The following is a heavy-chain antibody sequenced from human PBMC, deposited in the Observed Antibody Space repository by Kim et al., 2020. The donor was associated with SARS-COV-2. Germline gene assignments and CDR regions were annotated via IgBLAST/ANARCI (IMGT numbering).Heavy chain of an antibody. J-gene: IGHJ4*02. V-gene: IGHV4-31*02. CDR2: N. D-gene: IGHD3-3*01. Sequence: NYYNPSIKSRVTMSVDTSKNQFSLKVRAVTAADTAVYYCARSTLWSGFYWGQGTLVTVSS. CDR3: ARSTLWSGFY.